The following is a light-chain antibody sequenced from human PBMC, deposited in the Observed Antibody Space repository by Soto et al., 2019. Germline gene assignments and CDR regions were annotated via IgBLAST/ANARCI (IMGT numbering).Light chain of an antibody. V-gene: IGLV2-8*01. CDR1: SSDVGKYDY. CDR3: SAYTARSTLV. J-gene: IGLJ3*02. CDR2: EVS. Sequence: QSALTQPPSASGSPGQSVTISCTGTSSDVGKYDYVSWFQHHPGKAPKLIIYEVSKRPSGVPDRFSGSKSGSTASLTVSGLQTEDEGDYYCSAYTARSTLVFGGGTQLTVL.